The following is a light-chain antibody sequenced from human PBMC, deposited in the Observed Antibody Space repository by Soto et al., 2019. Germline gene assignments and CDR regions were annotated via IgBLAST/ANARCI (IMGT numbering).Light chain of an antibody. J-gene: IGLJ2*01. CDR2: YDN. Sequence: SYELTQPPSVSVAPGKTARITCGGNNIGSKSVHWYQQKPGQAPVLVIYYDNDRPSGIPERFSGSNSGNTATLTISRVEAGDEADYYCQVWDSSSDHVVFGGGTKPTVL. CDR3: QVWDSSSDHVV. V-gene: IGLV3-21*04. CDR1: NIGSKS.